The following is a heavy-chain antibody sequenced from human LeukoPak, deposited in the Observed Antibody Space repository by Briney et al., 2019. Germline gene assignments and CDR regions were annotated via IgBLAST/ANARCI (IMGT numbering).Heavy chain of an antibody. CDR2: INPNSGGT. Sequence: ASVKVSCKASGYTSTGYYMHWVRQAPGQGLEWMGWINPNSGGTNYAQKFQGRVTMTRDTSISTAYMELSRLRSDDTAVYYCASTGSNYYDSSGYYYTPRYLPPDYWGQGTLVTVSS. CDR3: ASTGSNYYDSSGYYYTPRYLPPDY. J-gene: IGHJ4*02. D-gene: IGHD3-22*01. CDR1: GYTSTGYY. V-gene: IGHV1-2*02.